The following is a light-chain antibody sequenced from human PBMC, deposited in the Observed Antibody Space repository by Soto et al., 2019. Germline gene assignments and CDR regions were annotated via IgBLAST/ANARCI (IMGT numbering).Light chain of an antibody. J-gene: IGKJ1*01. CDR3: QQYGSSGT. CDR1: XSVSNNY. Sequence: SPGXXAXXXXXXXXSVSNNYLAWYQQKPGQAPRLLIYGASNRATGIPDRFSGSGSGTDFTLTISRLEPEDFAVYYCQQYGSSGTFGQGTKVEIK. V-gene: IGKV3-20*01. CDR2: GAS.